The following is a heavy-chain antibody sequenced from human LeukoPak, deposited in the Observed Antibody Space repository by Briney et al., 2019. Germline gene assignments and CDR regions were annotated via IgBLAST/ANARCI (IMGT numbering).Heavy chain of an antibody. J-gene: IGHJ3*02. Sequence: QPGGSLRLSCAASGFTFSSYAMHWVRQAPCKGLEWVAVISYDGSNKYYADSVKGRFTISRDNSKNTLYLQMNSLRAEDTAVYYCARVGATMIVPGMAFDIWGQGTMVTVSS. CDR2: ISYDGSNK. CDR1: GFTFSSYA. V-gene: IGHV3-30-3*01. CDR3: ARVGATMIVPGMAFDI. D-gene: IGHD3-22*01.